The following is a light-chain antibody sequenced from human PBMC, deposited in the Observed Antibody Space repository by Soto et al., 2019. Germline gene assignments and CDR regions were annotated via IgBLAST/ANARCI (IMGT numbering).Light chain of an antibody. Sequence: IQLTHSPSSLSASVGDRVTITPRASQDIAIYLAWYQQKPGEAPKLLIYAASTLYGGVPSRFSGSGSGTDFALTITSLQAEDFATYYCQQLRMYPSTFGGGTKVDIK. V-gene: IGKV1-9*01. J-gene: IGKJ4*01. CDR3: QQLRMYPST. CDR1: QDIAIY. CDR2: AAS.